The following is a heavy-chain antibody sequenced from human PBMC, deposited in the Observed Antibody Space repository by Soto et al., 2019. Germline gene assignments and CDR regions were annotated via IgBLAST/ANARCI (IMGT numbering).Heavy chain of an antibody. Sequence: PSETLSLTCTVSGGSISSSSYYWGWIRQPPGKGLEWIGSIYYSGSTYYNPSLKSRVTISVDTSKNQFSLKLSSVTAADTAVYYCARHQSRYFDWVDYWGQGTLVTVSS. V-gene: IGHV4-39*01. CDR3: ARHQSRYFDWVDY. CDR1: GGSISSSSYY. J-gene: IGHJ4*02. CDR2: IYYSGST. D-gene: IGHD3-9*01.